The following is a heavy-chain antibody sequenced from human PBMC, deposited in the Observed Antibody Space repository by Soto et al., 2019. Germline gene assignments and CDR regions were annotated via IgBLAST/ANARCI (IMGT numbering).Heavy chain of an antibody. Sequence: GASVEVSCKXSGYTFTGYYMHWVRQAPGQGLEWMGWINPNSGGTNYAQKFQGRVTMTRDTSISTAYMELSRLRSDDTAVYYCARESSGWYKYFDYWGQGTLVTVSS. CDR3: ARESSGWYKYFDY. CDR1: GYTFTGYY. V-gene: IGHV1-2*02. D-gene: IGHD6-19*01. CDR2: INPNSGGT. J-gene: IGHJ4*02.